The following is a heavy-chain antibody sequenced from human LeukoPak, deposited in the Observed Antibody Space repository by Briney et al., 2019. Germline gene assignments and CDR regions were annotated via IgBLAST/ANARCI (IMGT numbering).Heavy chain of an antibody. CDR2: INPNSGGT. D-gene: IGHD3-3*01. Sequence: ASVKVSCKASGYTFTGYYMHWVRQAPGQGLEWMGWINPNSGGTNYAQKFQGRVTMTRDTSISTAYMELSRLISDDTAVYYCARVNPTTSYYDFWSGYYEIDYWGQGTLVTVSS. V-gene: IGHV1-2*02. CDR1: GYTFTGYY. CDR3: ARVNPTTSYYDFWSGYYEIDY. J-gene: IGHJ4*02.